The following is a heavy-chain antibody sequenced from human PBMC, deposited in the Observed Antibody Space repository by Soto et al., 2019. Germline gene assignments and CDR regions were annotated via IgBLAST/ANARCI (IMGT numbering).Heavy chain of an antibody. CDR3: ARDSVGWTMVRGVKGGATNWFDP. J-gene: IGHJ5*02. CDR1: GGTFSSYA. V-gene: IGHV1-69*13. Sequence: GASVKVSCKASGGTFSSYAISWVRQAPGQGLEWMGGIIPIFGTANYAQKFQGRVTITADESTSTAYMELSSLRSEDTAVYYCARDSVGWTMVRGVKGGATNWFDPWGQGTLVTVSS. CDR2: IIPIFGTA. D-gene: IGHD3-10*01.